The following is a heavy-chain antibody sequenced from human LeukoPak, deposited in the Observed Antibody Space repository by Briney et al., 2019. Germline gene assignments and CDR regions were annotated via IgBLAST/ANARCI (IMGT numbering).Heavy chain of an antibody. D-gene: IGHD3-3*01. J-gene: IGHJ5*02. CDR2: FDPESGER. Sequence: GASVKVSCKVSGFAFTEMSIHWVRQTPRKGLEWMGGFDPESGERVYAQSFRGRVTLSEDTSTDTAYMELSSLTSEDTAVYYCADFGVVTHWFDPWGRGTLVTVSS. CDR3: ADFGVVTHWFDP. V-gene: IGHV1-24*01. CDR1: GFAFTEMS.